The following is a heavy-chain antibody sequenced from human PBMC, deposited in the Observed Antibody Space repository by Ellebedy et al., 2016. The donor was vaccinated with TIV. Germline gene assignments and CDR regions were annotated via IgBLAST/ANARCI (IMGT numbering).Heavy chain of an antibody. CDR3: ARDYAIKVAAPCYDAFYV. D-gene: IGHD3-16*01. V-gene: IGHV3-53*01. J-gene: IGHJ3*01. CDR2: LTSHGRT. CDR1: GFSVRNNH. Sequence: GESLKISCAVSGFSVRNNHMNWVRQAPGQGLEWVSLLTSHGRTYYAESVRGRVTISRDNSRNFVFLQMNSLRPEDTATYYCARDYAIKVAAPCYDAFYVWGQGTKVSVSA.